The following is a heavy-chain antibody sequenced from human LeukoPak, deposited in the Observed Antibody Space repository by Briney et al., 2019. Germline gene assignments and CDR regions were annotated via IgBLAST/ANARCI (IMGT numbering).Heavy chain of an antibody. CDR3: AIMHGYYDGSGYWVQ. J-gene: IGHJ4*02. V-gene: IGHV3-23*01. D-gene: IGHD3-22*01. CDR2: ISPSGDRA. CDR1: GFTFGSYA. Sequence: GGSLRLSCAASGFTFGSYAMSWVRQAPGKGLEWVSFISPSGDRASNADSVEGRFTISRDNPRNTLYLQMNSLRDEDTAVYYCAIMHGYYDGSGYWVQWGQGTLVTVSS.